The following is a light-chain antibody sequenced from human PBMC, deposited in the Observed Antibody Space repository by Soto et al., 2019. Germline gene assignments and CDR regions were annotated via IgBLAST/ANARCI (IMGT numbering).Light chain of an antibody. Sequence: DIQMTQSPSSLSASVGDRVIITCRASQTINKNLNWYQQRPGKAPNLLIYGSSGLQSGLPSRFSCSGYGTDFTLTISSLQPEDFATYYCQQSFSTPITFGQGTRLEIK. CDR1: QTINKN. J-gene: IGKJ5*01. CDR2: GSS. CDR3: QQSFSTPIT. V-gene: IGKV1-39*01.